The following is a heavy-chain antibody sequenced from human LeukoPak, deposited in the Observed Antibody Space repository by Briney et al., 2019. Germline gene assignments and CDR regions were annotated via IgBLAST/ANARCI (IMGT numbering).Heavy chain of an antibody. J-gene: IGHJ3*02. V-gene: IGHV3-74*01. CDR3: ARDPGYYYPTI. CDR2: INSDGSST. CDR1: GFTLSSYW. D-gene: IGHD3-10*01. Sequence: GGSLRLSCAASGFTLSSYWMHWVRQAPGKGLVWVSRINSDGSSTSYADSVKGRFTISRDNAKNTLYLQMNSLRAEDTAVYYCARDPGYYYPTIWGQGTMVTVSS.